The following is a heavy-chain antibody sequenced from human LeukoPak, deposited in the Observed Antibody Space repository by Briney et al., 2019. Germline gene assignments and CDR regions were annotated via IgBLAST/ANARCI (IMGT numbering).Heavy chain of an antibody. J-gene: IGHJ3*02. D-gene: IGHD6-6*01. V-gene: IGHV3-74*01. CDR1: GFTFSSYG. CDR2: IKSVGSST. Sequence: GVSLRLSCAASGFTFSSYGMHWVRQAPGKGLVWVSRIKSVGSSTSYADSVTGRFTISRDNAQNTLYLQINSLRAEYTAVYYCARRSAARDAFDIWGQGTMVTGSS. CDR3: ARRSAARDAFDI.